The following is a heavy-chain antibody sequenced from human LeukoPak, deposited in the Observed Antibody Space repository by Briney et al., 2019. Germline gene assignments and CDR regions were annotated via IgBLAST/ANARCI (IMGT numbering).Heavy chain of an antibody. CDR3: ARAVQLWFYDY. D-gene: IGHD5-18*01. CDR2: ISSSSSYT. J-gene: IGHJ4*02. V-gene: IGHV3-11*06. CDR1: GFIFSDYY. Sequence: GGSLRLSCAASGFIFSDYYMSWIRQAPGKGLEWVSYISSSSSYTNYADSVKGRFTISRGNAKNSLYLQMNSLRAEDTAVYYCARAVQLWFYDYWGQGTLVTVSS.